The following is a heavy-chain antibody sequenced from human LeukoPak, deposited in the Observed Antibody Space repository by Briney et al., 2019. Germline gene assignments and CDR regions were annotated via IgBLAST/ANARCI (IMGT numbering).Heavy chain of an antibody. Sequence: GESLKISCKGSGYSFTSYWIGWVRQLPGKGLEWMGIIYPGDSVTRYSPSFQGQVTISADKSISTAYLQWSSLKASDTAMYYCARSGYCSSTSCYTHTRYMDVWGKGTTVTASS. CDR2: IYPGDSVT. D-gene: IGHD2-2*02. V-gene: IGHV5-51*01. CDR3: ARSGYCSSTSCYTHTRYMDV. J-gene: IGHJ6*03. CDR1: GYSFTSYW.